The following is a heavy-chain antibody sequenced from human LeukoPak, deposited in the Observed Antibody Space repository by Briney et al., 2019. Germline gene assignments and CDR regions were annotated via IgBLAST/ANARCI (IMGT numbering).Heavy chain of an antibody. V-gene: IGHV1-3*01. Sequence: ASVKVSCKASGYTFTSYAMHWVRQAPGQRLEWMGWINAGNGNTKYSQKFQGRVTITRDTSASTAYMELSSLRSEDTAVYYCARDSSRQGNFDYWGQGTLVTVSS. J-gene: IGHJ4*02. CDR1: GYTFTSYA. CDR2: INAGNGNT. CDR3: ARDSSRQGNFDY.